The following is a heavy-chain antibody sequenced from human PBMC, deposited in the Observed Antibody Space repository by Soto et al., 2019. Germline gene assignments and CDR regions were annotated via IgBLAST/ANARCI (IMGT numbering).Heavy chain of an antibody. Sequence: RSLTCTVSGGSINTFYWSWVRQPAGKGLEWIGRIFSSGSTSFNPSLESRVAMSVDTSKNHFSLNLSSVTAADMAAYYCARAGSYSAYNFAHGIQLWSFDFWGQGALVTVSS. J-gene: IGHJ4*02. CDR1: GGSINTFY. D-gene: IGHD5-12*01. CDR2: IFSSGST. V-gene: IGHV4-4*07. CDR3: ARAGSYSAYNFAHGIQLWSFDF.